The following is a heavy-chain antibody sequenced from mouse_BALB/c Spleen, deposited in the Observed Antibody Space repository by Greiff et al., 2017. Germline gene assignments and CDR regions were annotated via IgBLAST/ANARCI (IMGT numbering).Heavy chain of an antibody. D-gene: IGHD3-3*01. Sequence: EVQVVESGGGLVQPGGSRKLSCAASGFTFSSFGMHWVRQAPEKGLEWVAYISSGSSTIYYADTVKGRFTISRDNPKNTLFLQMTSLRSEDTAMYYCARGTDTDNAMDYWGQGTSVTVSS. J-gene: IGHJ4*01. CDR1: GFTFSSFG. V-gene: IGHV5-17*02. CDR3: ARGTDTDNAMDY. CDR2: ISSGSSTI.